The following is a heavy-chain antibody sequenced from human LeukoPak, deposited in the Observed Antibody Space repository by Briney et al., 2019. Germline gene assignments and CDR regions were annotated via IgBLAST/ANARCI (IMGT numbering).Heavy chain of an antibody. J-gene: IGHJ4*02. Sequence: PGGSLRLSCAASGFTFSDLGMTWVRQAPGKGLEWVSYISSSSLSIYYADSVKGRFTISRDNARNSLYLQMNSLRAEDTAVYYCAKSNKRGVIVPPYFDYWGQGTLVTVSS. D-gene: IGHD3-16*02. CDR1: GFTFSDLG. CDR3: AKSNKRGVIVPPYFDY. CDR2: ISSSSLSI. V-gene: IGHV3-48*01.